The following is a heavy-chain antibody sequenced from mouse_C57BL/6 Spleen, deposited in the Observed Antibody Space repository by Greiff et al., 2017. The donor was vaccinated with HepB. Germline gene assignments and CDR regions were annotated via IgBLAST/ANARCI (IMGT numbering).Heavy chain of an antibody. D-gene: IGHD2-5*01. J-gene: IGHJ4*01. Sequence: EVKLMESGGGLVKPGGSLKLSCAASGFTFSDYGMHWVRQAPEKGLEWVAYISSGSSTIYYADTVKGRFTISRDNAKNTLFLQMTSLRSEDTAMYYCARGSNYPYYAMDYWGQGTSVTVSS. CDR3: ARGSNYPYYAMDY. V-gene: IGHV5-17*01. CDR2: ISSGSSTI. CDR1: GFTFSDYG.